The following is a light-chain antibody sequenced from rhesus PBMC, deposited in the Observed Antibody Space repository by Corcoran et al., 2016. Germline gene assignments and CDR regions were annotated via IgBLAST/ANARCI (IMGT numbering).Light chain of an antibody. J-gene: IGKJ4*01. CDR1: ENVNNY. V-gene: IGKV1-74*01. CDR2: KAS. CDR3: QHSYGTPLT. Sequence: DIQMTQSPSSLSASVGDRVTITCRASENVNNYLHWYQQKQGKAPKLLIYKASTLQSGVPSRLSGSGSGTDFNLTISSLQPEDFATYYCQHSYGTPLTFGGGTKVELK.